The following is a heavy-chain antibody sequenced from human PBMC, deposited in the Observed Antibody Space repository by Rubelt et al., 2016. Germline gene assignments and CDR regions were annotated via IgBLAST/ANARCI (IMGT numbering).Heavy chain of an antibody. D-gene: IGHD3-10*01. V-gene: IGHV1-24*01. CDR3: ATRTVGVIGPHAFDI. Sequence: QVQLVQSGAEVKKPGASVKVSCKVSGYTLTDLSMHWVRQAPGKGLEWMGGFDPEDRETINAPKFQGRVPVTEDTSNDTAYMGLSSLGSEDTAVYYCATRTVGVIGPHAFDIWGQGTMVTVSS. CDR2: FDPEDRET. J-gene: IGHJ3*02. CDR1: GYTLTDLS.